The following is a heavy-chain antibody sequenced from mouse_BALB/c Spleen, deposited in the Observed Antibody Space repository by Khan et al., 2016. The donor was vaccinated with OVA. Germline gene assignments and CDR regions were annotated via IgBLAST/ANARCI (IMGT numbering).Heavy chain of an antibody. Sequence: VQLQESGPGLVAPSQSLSITCTVSGFSLTSYGVHWVRQPPGKGLEWLVVIWSDGKTTYNSTLKSRLSISKDNSKSQVFLKMNSLQTDDTAMYYCARSPHMNTTVMDYWGQGNSGTVYS. CDR3: ARSPHMNTTVMDY. CDR1: GFSLTSYG. J-gene: IGHJ4*01. V-gene: IGHV2-6*02. CDR2: IWSDGKT. D-gene: IGHD2-4*01.